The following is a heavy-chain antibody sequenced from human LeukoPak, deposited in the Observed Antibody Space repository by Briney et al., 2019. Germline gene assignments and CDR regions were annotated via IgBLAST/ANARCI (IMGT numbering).Heavy chain of an antibody. CDR3: ARLSSGRYVVDGY. V-gene: IGHV4-39*01. D-gene: IGHD1-26*01. CDR1: GGSISSSTYY. CDR2: IHYSGTT. J-gene: IGHJ4*02. Sequence: PSETLSLTCTVSGGSISSSTYYWAWIRQPPGKGLEWIGSIHYSGTTYYSPSLKSRVTISVDTSKNQFSLKLTSVTAADTAVFYCARLSSGRYVVDGYWGQGTLVTVSS.